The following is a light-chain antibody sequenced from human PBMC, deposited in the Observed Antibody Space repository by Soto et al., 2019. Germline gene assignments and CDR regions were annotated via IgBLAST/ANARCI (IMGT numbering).Light chain of an antibody. CDR3: QQYGWSPPIT. V-gene: IGKV3-20*01. Sequence: DIVLTQSPGTLSLSPGKRATLSCWASQSVGNNYLAWYQQKPGQAPRLLIYHASSRATGIPDRFSGSGSGTDVTLTISRLEPEEFAVYYCQQYGWSPPITFGQGKRLE. CDR1: QSVGNNY. J-gene: IGKJ5*01. CDR2: HAS.